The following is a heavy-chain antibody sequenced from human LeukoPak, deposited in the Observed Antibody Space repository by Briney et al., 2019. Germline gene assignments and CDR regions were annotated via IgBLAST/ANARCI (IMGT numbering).Heavy chain of an antibody. CDR2: INPNSGGT. D-gene: IGHD4-17*01. CDR3: ARELTTVTTFEYFQH. CDR1: GYTFTDYY. V-gene: IGHV1-2*02. Sequence: GPSVKVSCKASGYTFTDYYMHWVRQAPGQGLEWKGWINPNSGGTNYAQKFQGRVTMTRDTSISTAYMELSRLRSDDTAVYYCARELTTVTTFEYFQHWGQGTLVTVSS. J-gene: IGHJ1*01.